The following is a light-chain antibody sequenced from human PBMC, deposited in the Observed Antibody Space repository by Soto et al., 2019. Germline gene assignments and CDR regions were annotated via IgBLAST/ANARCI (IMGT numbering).Light chain of an antibody. CDR1: SSNIGSNY. Sequence: QSVLTQPPSASGTPGQRVNISCSGSSSNIGSNYVYWYRQFPGTAPKLLIQRNNQRPSGVPARFSGSKSGTSASLAISGLRSEDEADYYCGGWDDRRSGPVFGGGTKVTVL. J-gene: IGLJ2*01. CDR3: GGWDDRRSGPV. V-gene: IGLV1-47*01. CDR2: RNN.